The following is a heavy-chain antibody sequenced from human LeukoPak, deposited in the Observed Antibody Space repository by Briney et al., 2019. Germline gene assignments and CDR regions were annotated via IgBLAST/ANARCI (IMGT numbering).Heavy chain of an antibody. V-gene: IGHV3-21*01. D-gene: IGHD6-19*01. J-gene: IGHJ5*02. CDR1: GFTFSSYS. CDR3: PRDPYSSGWYSGWLDP. Sequence: GGSLRLSCAASGFTFSSYSMNWGRQAPGKGLEWVSSISSSSSYIYYADAVKGRVTISRENAKNSPWLQVNSLRPEDTAVYYCPRDPYSSGWYSGWLDPWGKGNLVTVSS. CDR2: ISSSSSYI.